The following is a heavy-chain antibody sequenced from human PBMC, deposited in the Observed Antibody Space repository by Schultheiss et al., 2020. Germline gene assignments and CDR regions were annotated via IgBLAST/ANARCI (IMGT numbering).Heavy chain of an antibody. CDR2: INHSGST. D-gene: IGHD3-16*01. J-gene: IGHJ4*02. V-gene: IGHV4-39*01. CDR1: GGSISSGGYY. CDR3: ARHARYSSSSVGEYYFDY. Sequence: PLSLTCTVSGGSISSGGYYWSWIRQPPGKGLEWIGEINHSGSTNYNPSLKSRVTMSVDTSKNLFSLKLTSVTAADTAVYYCARHARYSSSSVGEYYFDYWGQGALVTVSS.